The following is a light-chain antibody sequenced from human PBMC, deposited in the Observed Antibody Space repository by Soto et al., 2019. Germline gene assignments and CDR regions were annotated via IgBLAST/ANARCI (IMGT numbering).Light chain of an antibody. CDR2: GAS. J-gene: IGKJ1*01. CDR3: QQYGSSSWT. V-gene: IGKV3-20*01. CDR1: QSVSSTY. Sequence: ELVLTQSPGTLSLFPGESATLSCRANQSVSSTYFAWYQQTPGQAPRLLIYGASSRATGIPDRFSGSGSGTDFTLTISGLEPEDFAMYYCQQYGSSSWTFGQGTKV.